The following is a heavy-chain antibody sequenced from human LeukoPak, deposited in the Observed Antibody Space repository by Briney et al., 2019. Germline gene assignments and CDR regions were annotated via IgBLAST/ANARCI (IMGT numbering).Heavy chain of an antibody. CDR2: ISYSGNTI. V-gene: IGHV3-11*04. J-gene: IGHJ4*02. CDR1: GFTFSDYY. D-gene: IGHD3-10*01. Sequence: PGGSLRLSCAASGFTFSDYYMSWLRQTPGKGLEWLSYISYSGNTIYYADSVKGRFTISRDNAKNSLYLQMNSLRAEDTAVYYCARDRGTMEYYFDYWGQGTLVTVSS. CDR3: ARDRGTMEYYFDY.